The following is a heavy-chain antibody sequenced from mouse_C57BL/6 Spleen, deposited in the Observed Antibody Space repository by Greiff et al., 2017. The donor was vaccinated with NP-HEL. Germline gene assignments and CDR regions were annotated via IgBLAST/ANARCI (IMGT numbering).Heavy chain of an antibody. CDR2: IYPGSGST. J-gene: IGHJ2*01. CDR3: ARWGTTVVATRGFDY. D-gene: IGHD1-1*01. CDR1: GYTFTSYW. V-gene: IGHV1-55*01. Sequence: QVQLKQSGAELVKPGASVKMSCKASGYTFTSYWITWVKQRPGQGLEWIGDIYPGSGSTNYNEKFKSKATLTVDTSSSTAYMQLSSLTSEDSAVYYCARWGTTVVATRGFDYWGQGTTLTVSS.